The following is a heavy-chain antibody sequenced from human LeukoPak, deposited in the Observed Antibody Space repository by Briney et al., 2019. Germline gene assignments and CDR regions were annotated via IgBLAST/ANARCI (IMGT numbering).Heavy chain of an antibody. CDR2: ISYDGSNK. CDR1: GFTFSSYA. J-gene: IGHJ6*02. CDR3: AKGQGIVVVPADLYYYYGMDV. V-gene: IGHV3-30*04. Sequence: GGSLRLSCAASGFTFSSYAMHWVRQAPGKGLEWVAVISYDGSNKYYADSVKGRFTISRDNSKNTLYLQMNSLRAEDTAVYYCAKGQGIVVVPADLYYYYGMDVWGQGTTVTVSS. D-gene: IGHD2-2*01.